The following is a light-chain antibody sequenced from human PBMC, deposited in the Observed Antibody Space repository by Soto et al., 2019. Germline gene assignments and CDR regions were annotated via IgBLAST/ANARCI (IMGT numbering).Light chain of an antibody. V-gene: IGKV1-17*01. CDR1: RDVGSD. CDR3: LQHNSYPPT. Sequence: QMTQSPSSLSASVGEKIIITCRASRDVGSDVSWYQQKPGQAPKLLIYAASNLYTGVPSRFSGSGSGTEFTLTISSLQPEDFATYYCLQHNSYPPTFGQGTKVDIK. CDR2: AAS. J-gene: IGKJ1*01.